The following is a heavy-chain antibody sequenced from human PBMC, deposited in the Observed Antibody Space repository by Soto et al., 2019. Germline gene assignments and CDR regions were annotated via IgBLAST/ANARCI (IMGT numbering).Heavy chain of an antibody. J-gene: IGHJ4*02. CDR3: ARSYSRGWYHVY. D-gene: IGHD6-19*01. V-gene: IGHV1-3*01. CDR1: GYTFTSYA. CDR2: INAGNGNT. Sequence: ASVKVSCKASGYTFTSYAMHWVRQAPGQRLEWMGWINAGNGNTKYSQKFQGRVTITRDTSASTAYMELSSLRSEDTAVYYCARSYSRGWYHVYWGQGTLVTVSS.